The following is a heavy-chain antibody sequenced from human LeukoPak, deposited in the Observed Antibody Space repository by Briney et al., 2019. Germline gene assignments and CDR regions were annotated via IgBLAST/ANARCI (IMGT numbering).Heavy chain of an antibody. V-gene: IGHV4-61*02. Sequence: SETLSLTCTVSGGSISSGSYYWSWIRQPAGKGLEWIGRIYTSGSTNYNPSLKSRVTISVDTSKNQFSLKLSSVTAADTAVYYCAREYKGSSGSWGYWGQGTLVTVSS. CDR1: GGSISSGSYY. J-gene: IGHJ4*02. CDR2: IYTSGST. D-gene: IGHD3-22*01. CDR3: AREYKGSSGSWGY.